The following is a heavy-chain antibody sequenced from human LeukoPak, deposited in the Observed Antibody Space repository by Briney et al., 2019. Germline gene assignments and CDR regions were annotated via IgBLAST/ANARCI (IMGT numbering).Heavy chain of an antibody. CDR1: GFTFSSYG. V-gene: IGHV3-30*18. Sequence: QSGGSLRLSCAASGFTFSSYGMHWVRQAPGKGLEWVAVISYDGSNKYYADSVKGRFTISRDNSKNTLYLQMNSLRAEDTAVYYCAKFGGSLDFLKAVAGTGGFDYWGQGTLVTVSS. CDR3: AKFGGSLDFLKAVAGTGGFDY. J-gene: IGHJ4*02. D-gene: IGHD6-19*01. CDR2: ISYDGSNK.